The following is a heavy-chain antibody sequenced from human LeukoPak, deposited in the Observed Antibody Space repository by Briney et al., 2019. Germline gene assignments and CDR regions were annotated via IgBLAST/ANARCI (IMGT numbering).Heavy chain of an antibody. CDR1: EFTFNRYW. CDR3: TRDALFGSGRTHLDF. V-gene: IGHV3-7*04. J-gene: IGHJ4*02. CDR2: IKQDGSEA. Sequence: GGSLRLSCAASEFTFNRYWMSCVRQAPGKGLQWVANIKQDGSEAHYVDSVKGRFTISRDNAKNSLSLQMNSLNVDDTGVYFCTRDALFGSGRTHLDFWSQGTLVSVSS. D-gene: IGHD3-10*01.